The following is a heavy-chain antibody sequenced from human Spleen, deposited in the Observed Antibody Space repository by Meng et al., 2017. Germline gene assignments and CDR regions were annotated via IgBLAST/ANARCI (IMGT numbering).Heavy chain of an antibody. D-gene: IGHD3-22*01. J-gene: IGHJ4*02. CDR1: GFTFSSYW. CDR2: IKQGGSEK. CDR3: ARQPPTYYYDSSGWLDY. V-gene: IGHV3-7*01. Sequence: GESLKISCAASGFTFSSYWMSWVRQAPGKGLEWVANIKQGGSEKYYVDSVKGRFTISRDNAKKSLYLQMDSLRAEDTAVYYCARQPPTYYYDSSGWLDYWGQGTLVTVSS.